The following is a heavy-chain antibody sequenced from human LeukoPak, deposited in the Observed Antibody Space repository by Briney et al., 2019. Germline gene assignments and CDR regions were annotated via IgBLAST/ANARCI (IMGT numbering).Heavy chain of an antibody. Sequence: GGCLRLSCAASGFTFSSYTMNWVRQAPGKGPEWVSHISGSGSVMYYADSVKGRFTISRDNAKNSLYLQMNSLRDEDTALYYCTRDWSYSFDYWGQGTLVTVSS. J-gene: IGHJ4*02. D-gene: IGHD3-10*01. CDR1: GFTFSSYT. V-gene: IGHV3-48*02. CDR2: ISGSGSVM. CDR3: TRDWSYSFDY.